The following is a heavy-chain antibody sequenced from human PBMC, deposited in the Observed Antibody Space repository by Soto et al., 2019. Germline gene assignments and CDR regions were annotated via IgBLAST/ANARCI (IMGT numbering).Heavy chain of an antibody. D-gene: IGHD2-2*01. CDR3: AKDVTPFIVLVPARRFDP. Sequence: SVKVSCKASGGTFSRYSITWVRQAPGHGLEWIGRIIPIFGIASYAQKFQGRVTITADESTTTAYMELSSLRAEDTAVYYCAKDVTPFIVLVPARRFDPWGQGTLVTVSS. J-gene: IGHJ5*02. V-gene: IGHV1-69*13. CDR1: GGTFSRYS. CDR2: IIPIFGIA.